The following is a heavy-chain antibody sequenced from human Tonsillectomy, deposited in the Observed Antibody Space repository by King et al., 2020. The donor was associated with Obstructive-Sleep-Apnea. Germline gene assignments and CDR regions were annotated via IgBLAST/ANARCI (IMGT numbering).Heavy chain of an antibody. Sequence: VQLVESGGGVVQPGRSLRLSCAASGFTFSSYAMHWVRQAPGKGLVWVAVISYDGINKYYADSVKGRFTISRDNSKNTLYLQMNSLRAEGTAVYYCARDRERWHKKDLILDYWGQGTLVTVSS. CDR2: ISYDGINK. J-gene: IGHJ4*02. CDR1: GFTFSSYA. D-gene: IGHD5-24*01. V-gene: IGHV3-30*04. CDR3: ARDRERWHKKDLILDY.